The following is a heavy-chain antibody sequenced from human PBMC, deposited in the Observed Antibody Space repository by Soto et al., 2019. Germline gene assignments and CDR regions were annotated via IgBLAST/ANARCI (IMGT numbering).Heavy chain of an antibody. CDR2: INAGNGNT. J-gene: IGHJ4*02. CDR3: ARDLGGYSVFDY. Sequence: QVQLVQSGAEVRKPGASVKVSCKASGYTFTSYAMHWVRQAPGQRLEWMGWINAGNGNTRYSQKFQGRVTITRDTSASTAYKELSSLRSEDTAFYYWARDLGGYSVFDYWGQGTLVTVSS. CDR1: GYTFTSYA. D-gene: IGHD2-15*01. V-gene: IGHV1-3*01.